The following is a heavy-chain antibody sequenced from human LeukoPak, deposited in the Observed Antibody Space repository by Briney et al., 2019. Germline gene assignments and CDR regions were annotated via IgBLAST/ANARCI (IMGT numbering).Heavy chain of an antibody. CDR1: AGFISSYY. D-gene: IGHD3-22*01. V-gene: IGHV4-59*01. CDR2: NFNSGST. CDR3: ARARNYYDSSDYYYEGDAFDI. J-gene: IGHJ3*02. Sequence: SETLSLTCTVAAGFISSYYWRWIRQPAGKGLECIGFNFNSGSTKYNPSLKSRFTISLPTPKNQFSLKLSSVTAAGTAVYYCARARNYYDSSDYYYEGDAFDIWGQGTMVTVSS.